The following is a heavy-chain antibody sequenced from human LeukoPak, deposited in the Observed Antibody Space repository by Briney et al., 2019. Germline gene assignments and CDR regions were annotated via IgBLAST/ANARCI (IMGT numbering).Heavy chain of an antibody. CDR3: TRQGTASYDWYSDL. Sequence: PSETLSLTCAVSGASISSNNWWWSWLRQPPGKGLEWIAYIYYGGSTNYNPSLKSRVTISIDTSTNQFSLKLSSVTAADTAVYYCTRQGTASYDWYSDLWGRGTLVTVSS. V-gene: IGHV4-61*05. D-gene: IGHD1-26*01. CDR1: GASISSNNWW. J-gene: IGHJ2*01. CDR2: IYYGGST.